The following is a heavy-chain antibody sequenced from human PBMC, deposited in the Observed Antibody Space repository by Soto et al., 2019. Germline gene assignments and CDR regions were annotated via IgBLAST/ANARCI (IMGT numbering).Heavy chain of an antibody. V-gene: IGHV3-33*01. CDR1: GFTLSNYG. CDR2: IWYDGSYK. Sequence: QVQLVESGGGVVQPGRSLRLSCAASGFTLSNYGMNWVRQAPGKGLEWVAVIWYDGSYKYDVDSVKGRFSIFRDTSKNTVYLQMNSLRGEDTAVYYCARGNWKNGYFDYWGQGTLFTVSS. CDR3: ARGNWKNGYFDY. D-gene: IGHD1-1*01. J-gene: IGHJ4*02.